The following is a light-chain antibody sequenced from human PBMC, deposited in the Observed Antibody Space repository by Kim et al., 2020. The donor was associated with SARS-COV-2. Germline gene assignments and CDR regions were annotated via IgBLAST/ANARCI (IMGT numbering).Light chain of an antibody. V-gene: IGLV10-54*01. CDR2: RNN. CDR3: SAWDRSLSAWV. CDR1: SNNVGDEG. J-gene: IGLJ3*02. Sequence: QTATLTGTGNSNNVGDEGAAWLQQHQGHPPNLLSYRNNNRPAGISERLSASTSGNTASLTITGLQPEDEADYYCSAWDRSLSAWVFGGGTKLTVL.